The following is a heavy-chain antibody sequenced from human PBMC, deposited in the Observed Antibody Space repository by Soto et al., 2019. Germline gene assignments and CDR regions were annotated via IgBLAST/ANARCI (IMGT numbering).Heavy chain of an antibody. V-gene: IGHV1-69*01. CDR1: GGTFSSYA. Sequence: QVQLVQSGAEVKKPGSSVKVSCKASGGTFSSYAISWVRQAPGQGLEWMGGILTIFGTANYAQKFEGRVKITGDESTSTGYMELSSLSSEDTALYYCGRGVAARLIYSFEYWGQGTLVTVSS. J-gene: IGHJ4*02. D-gene: IGHD6-6*01. CDR2: ILTIFGTA. CDR3: GRGVAARLIYSFEY.